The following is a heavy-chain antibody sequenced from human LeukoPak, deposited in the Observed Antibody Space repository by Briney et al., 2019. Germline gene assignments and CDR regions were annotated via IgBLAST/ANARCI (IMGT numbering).Heavy chain of an antibody. Sequence: PGGSLRLSCAASGFTFDDYAMHWVRQAPGKGLEWDSGISWNSGSIGYADSVKGRFTISRDNAKNSLYLQMNSLRAEDTAVYYCARSEPWGSANWCFDLWGRGTLVTVSS. V-gene: IGHV3-9*01. D-gene: IGHD6-25*01. J-gene: IGHJ2*01. CDR1: GFTFDDYA. CDR2: ISWNSGSI. CDR3: ARSEPWGSANWCFDL.